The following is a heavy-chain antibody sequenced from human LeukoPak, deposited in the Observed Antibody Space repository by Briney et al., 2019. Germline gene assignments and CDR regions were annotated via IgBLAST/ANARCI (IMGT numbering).Heavy chain of an antibody. CDR3: AREGGPYRPLDY. J-gene: IGHJ4*02. V-gene: IGHV4-4*02. CDR2: VNLQGST. CDR1: GGSITNTNY. Sequence: SETLSLTCGVSGGSITNTNYWTWVRQPPGKGLEWIGEVNLQGSTNYNPSLMGRVAIAVDTSENYISLQLTSVTAADTAVYYCAREGGPYRPLDYSGQGTLVTVSS.